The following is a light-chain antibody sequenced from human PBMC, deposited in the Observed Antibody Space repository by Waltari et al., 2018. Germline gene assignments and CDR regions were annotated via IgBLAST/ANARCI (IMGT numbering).Light chain of an antibody. CDR1: NRDVVSYSL. Sequence: QSALIPPASVSGSPGQSITMSCTETNRDVVSYSLVSCFQQHPGTAPKFLIYEGSKRPSGVSYRFSGSKSGHTASLTISWLQADDEADYYCSSYAGSGSPRVFGGGTKLTVL. CDR2: EGS. V-gene: IGLV2-23*01. CDR3: SSYAGSGSPRV. J-gene: IGLJ3*02.